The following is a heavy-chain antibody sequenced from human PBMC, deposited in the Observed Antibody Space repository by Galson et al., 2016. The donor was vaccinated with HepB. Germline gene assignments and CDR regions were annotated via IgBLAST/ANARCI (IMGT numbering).Heavy chain of an antibody. V-gene: IGHV3-30*18. J-gene: IGHJ2*01. CDR2: IAAGGNTQ. Sequence: SLRLSCAASGFSFSSCGMQWVRQAPGKGLEWVTVIAAGGNTQFYADSVKGRFIVSRDNSKNTLDLQMNSLRPEDTAVYFCVKEFSYDNWYFHLWGRGTLVTVSS. CDR1: GFSFSSCG. D-gene: IGHD3-10*01. CDR3: VKEFSYDNWYFHL.